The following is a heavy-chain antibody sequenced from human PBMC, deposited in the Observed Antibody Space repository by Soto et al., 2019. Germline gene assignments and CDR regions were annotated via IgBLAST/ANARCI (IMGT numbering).Heavy chain of an antibody. V-gene: IGHV1-2*02. CDR3: VRDNYNDSGIDV. D-gene: IGHD1-1*01. CDR1: GYIFNDYY. Sequence: SVKVSCKASGYIFNDYYIHWVRQAPGQGLEWMAWINPYNGGANFAQEFQGRVPMTRDTSLSIVYMEVTRLTYDETAVYYCVRDNYNDSGIDVWG. J-gene: IGHJ6*03. CDR2: INPYNGGA.